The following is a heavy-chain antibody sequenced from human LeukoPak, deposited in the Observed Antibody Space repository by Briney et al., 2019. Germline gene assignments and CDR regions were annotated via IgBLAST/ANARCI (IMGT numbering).Heavy chain of an antibody. V-gene: IGHV3-48*02. Sequence: GRSLRLSCAASGFSFSSSSMNWVSQAPGKGMEWDSYISGSGGTIYYADSVKGRSTISRDNAKNSLYLQVSSLRDEDTALYYCARVLRPGGAVDYWGQGTLVTVSS. D-gene: IGHD4-17*01. J-gene: IGHJ4*02. CDR3: ARVLRPGGAVDY. CDR1: GFSFSSSS. CDR2: ISGSGGTI.